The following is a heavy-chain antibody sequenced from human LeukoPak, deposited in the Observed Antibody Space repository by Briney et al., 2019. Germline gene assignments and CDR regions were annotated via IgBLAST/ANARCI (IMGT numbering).Heavy chain of an antibody. CDR2: IYHSGST. D-gene: IGHD4-11*01. J-gene: IGHJ4*02. V-gene: IGHV4-30-2*01. CDR3: ARITVTILFYYFDY. CDR1: GGSISSGGYY. Sequence: PSQTLSLTCTVSGGSISSGGYYWSWIRQPPGKGLEWIGYIYHSGSTYYNPSLKSRVTISVDRSKNQFSLKLSSVTAADTAVYYCARITVTILFYYFDYWGQGTLVTVSS.